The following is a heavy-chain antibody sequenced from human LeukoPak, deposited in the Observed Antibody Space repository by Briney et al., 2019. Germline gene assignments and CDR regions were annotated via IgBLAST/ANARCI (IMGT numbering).Heavy chain of an antibody. Sequence: ASVTVSCKASGYTCTSYGISWVRQATGQGLEWMGWISAYNGNTNYAQKLQGRVTMTTDTSTSTAYMELRSLRSDDTAVYYCARSPSYNWNDGGDYWGQGTLVTVSS. D-gene: IGHD1-1*01. CDR2: ISAYNGNT. CDR3: ARSPSYNWNDGGDY. CDR1: GYTCTSYG. J-gene: IGHJ4*02. V-gene: IGHV1-18*04.